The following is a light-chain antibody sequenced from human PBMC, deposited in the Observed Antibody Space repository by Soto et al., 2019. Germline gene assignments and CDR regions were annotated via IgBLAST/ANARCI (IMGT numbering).Light chain of an antibody. V-gene: IGKV1-12*01. CDR1: QSLSNK. CDR3: QQANSFPIT. CDR2: LAS. Sequence: DIQKTQSPSTLSGSVGDRVTITCRASQSLSNKLAWYQQKPGKAPKLLIYLASSMQSGVPSRFSGSGSGTDFTLTISSLQPEDFAAYYCQQANSFPITFGQGTRLEIK. J-gene: IGKJ5*01.